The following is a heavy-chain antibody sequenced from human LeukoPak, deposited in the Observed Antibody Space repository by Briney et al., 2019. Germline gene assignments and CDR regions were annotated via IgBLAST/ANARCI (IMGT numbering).Heavy chain of an antibody. CDR3: ARTGGSGSYFNWAYFDY. Sequence: GGSLRLSCAASGFTVSSNYMSWVRQAPGKGLEWVSVIYSGGSTDYADSVKGRFTISRDNSKNTLYLQMNSLTAEDTAVYYCARTGGSGSYFNWAYFDYWGQGTLVTVSS. V-gene: IGHV3-53*01. J-gene: IGHJ4*02. CDR2: IYSGGST. CDR1: GFTVSSNY. D-gene: IGHD3-10*01.